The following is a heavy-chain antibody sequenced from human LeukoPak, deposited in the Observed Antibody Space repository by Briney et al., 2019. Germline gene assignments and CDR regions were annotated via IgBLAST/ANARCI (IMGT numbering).Heavy chain of an antibody. CDR2: ISYSGST. V-gene: IGHV4-59*08. CDR3: ARVHDYLWGSYRYFDY. D-gene: IGHD3-16*02. CDR1: GVSINPYY. J-gene: IGHJ4*02. Sequence: PSQTLSLTCTVSGVSINPYYWSWIRQPPGRTLDWIAFISYSGSTNYNPSLQSWVTISVDTSKNQFSLRLSSVTAADTAVYYCARVHDYLWGSYRYFDYWGPGILVTVSS.